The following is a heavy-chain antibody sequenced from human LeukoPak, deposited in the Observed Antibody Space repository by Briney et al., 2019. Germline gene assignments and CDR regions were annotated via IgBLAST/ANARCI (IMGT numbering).Heavy chain of an antibody. J-gene: IGHJ4*02. CDR1: GGTFSSYA. CDR3: ARDFTGGNYFNDY. D-gene: IGHD1-26*01. V-gene: IGHV1-69*05. CDR2: IIPIFGTA. Sequence: ASVKVSCKASGGTFSSYAISWVRQAPGQGLEWMGGIIPIFGTANYAQKFQGRVTMTTDTSTSTAYMELRSLRSDDTAVYYCARDFTGGNYFNDYWGQGTLVTVSS.